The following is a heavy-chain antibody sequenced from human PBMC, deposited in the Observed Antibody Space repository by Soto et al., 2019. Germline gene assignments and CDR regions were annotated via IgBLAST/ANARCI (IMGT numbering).Heavy chain of an antibody. CDR2: IYYSGST. CDR3: ARYYDFAMDV. V-gene: IGHV4-59*01. Sequence: PSETLSLTCTVSGGSISSYYWSCIRQPPGKGLEWIGYIYYSGSTNYNPSLKSRVTISVDTSKNQFSLKLSSVTAADTAMYYCARYYDFAMDVWGKGTTVTVSS. CDR1: GGSISSYY. D-gene: IGHD3-3*01. J-gene: IGHJ6*03.